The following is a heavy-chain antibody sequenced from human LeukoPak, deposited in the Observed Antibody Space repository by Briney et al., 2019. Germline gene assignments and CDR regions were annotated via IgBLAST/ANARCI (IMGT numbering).Heavy chain of an antibody. CDR1: GYTFNDYY. CDR2: VNPNTGTT. CDR3: ARQSYGSSYYFDY. Sequence: ASVKVSCKASGYTFNDYYIHWVRQAPGQGLEWMGWVNPNTGTTNYAQEFQGRVTLTRDTSISTAYTELSSLTSDDTAVYYCARQSYGSSYYFDYWGQGTLVTVSS. J-gene: IGHJ4*02. V-gene: IGHV1-2*02. D-gene: IGHD6-6*01.